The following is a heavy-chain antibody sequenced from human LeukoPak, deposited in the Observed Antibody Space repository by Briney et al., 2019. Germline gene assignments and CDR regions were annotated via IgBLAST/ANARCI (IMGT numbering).Heavy chain of an antibody. J-gene: IGHJ4*02. CDR1: GFTFDDYG. V-gene: IGHV3-7*01. D-gene: IGHD2-15*01. CDR2: IKQDESEK. Sequence: PGGSLRLSCAASGFTFDDYGMSWVRQAPGKGLEWVANIKQDESEKYYVDSVKGRFTISRDNAKNSLYLHMNSLRAEDTAVYYCARDLVAAQRGGDYWGQGTLVTVSS. CDR3: ARDLVAAQRGGDY.